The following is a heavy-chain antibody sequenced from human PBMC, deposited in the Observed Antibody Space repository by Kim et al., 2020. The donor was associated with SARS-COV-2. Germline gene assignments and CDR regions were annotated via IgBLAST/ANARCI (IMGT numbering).Heavy chain of an antibody. V-gene: IGHV3-33*01. J-gene: IGHJ6*02. CDR2: IWYDGSNK. CDR1: GFTFSSYG. CDR3: ARDGEGDMTTPDIDLYYYYGMDV. D-gene: IGHD4-17*01. Sequence: GGSLRLSCAASGFTFSSYGMHWVRQAPGKGLEWVAVIWYDGSNKYYADSVKGRFTISRDNSKNTLYLQMNSLRAEDTAVYYCARDGEGDMTTPDIDLYYYYGMDVWGQGTTVTVSS.